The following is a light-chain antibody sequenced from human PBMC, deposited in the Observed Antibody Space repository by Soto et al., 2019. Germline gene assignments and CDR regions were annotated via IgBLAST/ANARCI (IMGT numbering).Light chain of an antibody. CDR2: DAS. CDR3: QQYDNLPR. J-gene: IGKJ3*01. V-gene: IGKV1-33*01. Sequence: DIQMTQSPSSLSASVGDRVTITCQASQDISNYLNWYQQKPGKAPKLLIYDASNLETGVPSRFSGIGSGTDFTFTISSLQPEDIATYYCQQYDNLPRFGPGTKVDIK. CDR1: QDISNY.